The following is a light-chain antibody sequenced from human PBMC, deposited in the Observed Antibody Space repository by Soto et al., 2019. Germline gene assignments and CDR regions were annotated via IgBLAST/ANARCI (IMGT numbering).Light chain of an antibody. CDR3: QQSSNIPYT. CDR1: QTISTY. J-gene: IGKJ2*01. V-gene: IGKV1-39*01. CDR2: AAS. Sequence: DIPMTQSPSSLSASVGDRVTITCRASQTISTYLNWYQQNPGKAPKLLIYAASSLQSGVPSRFSGSGSGTDFTLPISSLQPEDFATYYCQQSSNIPYTFGQGTKLEIK.